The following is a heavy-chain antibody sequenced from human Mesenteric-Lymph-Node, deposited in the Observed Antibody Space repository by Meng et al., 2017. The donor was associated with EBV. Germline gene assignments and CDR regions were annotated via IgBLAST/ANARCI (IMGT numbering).Heavy chain of an antibody. V-gene: IGHV4-34*01. CDR1: GGSFSDSS. Sequence: QQWGAGSLKPSESLALTCRVFGGSFSDSSWNWIRQSPGKGLEWIGEINHSGSTNYNPSLKSRVTISVDTSKNQFSLKLSSVTAADTAVYYCRYYYDSSGYSLDYWGQGTLVTVSS. J-gene: IGHJ4*02. CDR3: RYYYDSSGYSLDY. D-gene: IGHD3-22*01. CDR2: INHSGST.